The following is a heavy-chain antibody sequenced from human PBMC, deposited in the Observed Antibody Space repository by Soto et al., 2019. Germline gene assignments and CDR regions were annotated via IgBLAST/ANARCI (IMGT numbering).Heavy chain of an antibody. D-gene: IGHD1-26*01. Sequence: EVQLLESGGGLVQPGGSLRLSCAASGFTFSSYAMSWVRQAPGKGLEWVSAISGSGGSTYYADSVKGRFTISRDNSENTLSLQMNSLGAEDTAVYDCAKRASGSHFDYWCQGPRVTVSS. J-gene: IGHJ4*02. CDR1: GFTFSSYA. V-gene: IGHV3-23*01. CDR2: ISGSGGST. CDR3: AKRASGSHFDY.